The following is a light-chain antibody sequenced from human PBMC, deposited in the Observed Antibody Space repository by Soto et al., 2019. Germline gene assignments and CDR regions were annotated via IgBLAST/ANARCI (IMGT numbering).Light chain of an antibody. CDR2: AAS. CDR3: QYYGSSPRT. Sequence: EIVLTQSPATLSLSPGERATLSCRASQSVSSSYLAWYQQNPDQAPRLLIYAASSSATGIPDRFSGSGSGTDITITISILEPEYVAVYYCQYYGSSPRTFGQGNKVEIK. CDR1: QSVSSSY. J-gene: IGKJ1*01. V-gene: IGKV3-20*01.